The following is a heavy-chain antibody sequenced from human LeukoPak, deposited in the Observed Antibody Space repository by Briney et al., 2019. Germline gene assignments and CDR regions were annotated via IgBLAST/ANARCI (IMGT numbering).Heavy chain of an antibody. CDR2: IYHSGST. CDR3: ARASDDWFDP. CDR1: GGSISSGGYS. J-gene: IGHJ5*02. V-gene: IGHV4-30-2*01. Sequence: TASQTLSLTCAVSGGSISSGGYSWSWIPQPPGKGLEWIGYIYHSGSTYYNPSLKSRVTISVDRYKNQFSLKLSSVTAADTAVYYCARASDDWFDPWGQGTLVTVSS. D-gene: IGHD6-6*01.